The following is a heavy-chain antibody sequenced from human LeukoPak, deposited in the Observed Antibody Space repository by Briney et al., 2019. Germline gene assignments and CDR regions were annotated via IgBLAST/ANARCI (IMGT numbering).Heavy chain of an antibody. J-gene: IGHJ5*02. V-gene: IGHV3-30*18. CDR1: GFTVSSNF. D-gene: IGHD6-13*01. CDR3: AKDRGLYSRSWENWFDP. Sequence: GGSLRLSCAASGFTVSSNFMSWVRQAPGKGLEWVAVISYDGSNKYYADSVKGRFTISRDNSKNTLYLQMNSLRAEDTAVYYCAKDRGLYSRSWENWFDPWGQGTLVTVSS. CDR2: ISYDGSNK.